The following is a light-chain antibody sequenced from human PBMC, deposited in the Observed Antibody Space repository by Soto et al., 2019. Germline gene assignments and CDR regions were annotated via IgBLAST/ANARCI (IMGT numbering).Light chain of an antibody. CDR3: SSYTSSSTPYV. V-gene: IGLV2-14*01. J-gene: IGLJ1*01. CDR2: DVT. Sequence: QSALTQPASVSGSPGQSITISCTGTSSDVGGYNYVSWYQQHPVKAPKLMIYDVTIRPSGVSDRFSGSKSGNTASLTISGLQAEDEADYYCSSYTSSSTPYVFGTGTKLTVL. CDR1: SSDVGGYNY.